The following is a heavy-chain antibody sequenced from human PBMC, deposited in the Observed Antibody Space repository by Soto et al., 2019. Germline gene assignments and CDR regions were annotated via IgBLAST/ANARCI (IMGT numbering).Heavy chain of an antibody. V-gene: IGHV4-61*01. D-gene: IGHD3-3*01. CDR3: ARGADFWSGYSSDY. Sequence: SETLSLTCTVSGGSVSSGSYYWSWIRQPPGKGLEWIGYIYYSGSTNYNPSLKSRVTISVDTSKNQFPLKLSSVTAADTAAYYCARGADFWSGYSSDYWGQGTLVTAPQ. CDR1: GGSVSSGSYY. CDR2: IYYSGST. J-gene: IGHJ4*02.